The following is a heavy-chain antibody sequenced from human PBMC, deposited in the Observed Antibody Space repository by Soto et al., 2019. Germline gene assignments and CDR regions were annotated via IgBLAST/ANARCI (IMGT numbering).Heavy chain of an antibody. J-gene: IGHJ6*02. V-gene: IGHV5-10-1*01. CDR2: IDPSDSYT. CDR3: ARHSGASKFCRGIGV. D-gene: IGHD1-26*01. CDR1: GYRLTSYW. Sequence: EEPLKITCKSGGYRLTSYWISWVRQMTGKGLEWKGRIDPSDSYTNYSPSFQGHVTISADKSISTAYLQWSSLKASDTVMYYCARHSGASKFCRGIGVWRQGPTVTISS.